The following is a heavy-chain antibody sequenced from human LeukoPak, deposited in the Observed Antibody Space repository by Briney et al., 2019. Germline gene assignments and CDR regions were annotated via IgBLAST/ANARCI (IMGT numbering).Heavy chain of an antibody. D-gene: IGHD6-13*01. V-gene: IGHV3-30*03. CDR1: GFTFSSYG. CDR3: SSSSWYFDY. J-gene: IGHJ4*01. Sequence: GGSLRLSCAASGFTFSSYGMHWVRQAPGKGLEWVAVISYDGSNKYYADSVKGRFTISRDNSKNTLYLQMHSLRAEDTALYYCSSSSWYFDYLDQGTLVTVSS. CDR2: ISYDGSNK.